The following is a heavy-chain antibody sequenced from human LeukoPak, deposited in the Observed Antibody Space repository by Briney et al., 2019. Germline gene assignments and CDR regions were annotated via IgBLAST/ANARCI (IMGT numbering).Heavy chain of an antibody. V-gene: IGHV3-74*01. CDR1: GFTFSKNW. CDR2: IQGDGSNT. Sequence: PGGSLRLSCVASGFTFSKNWMHWVRQAPGKGLVWVSRIQGDGSNTNYADSVKGRFSTSRDNAKNTVYLQMTSLWAEDTGIYYCSRGTSAGGPISPFDFWGQGTVVTVSS. D-gene: IGHD6-13*01. CDR3: SRGTSAGGPISPFDF. J-gene: IGHJ4*02.